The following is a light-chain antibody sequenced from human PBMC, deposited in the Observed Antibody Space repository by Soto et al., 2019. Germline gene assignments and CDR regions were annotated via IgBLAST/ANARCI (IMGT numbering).Light chain of an antibody. CDR3: QQYGSSYA. V-gene: IGKV3-20*01. J-gene: IGKJ2*01. Sequence: EIVLTQSPDTLALSPGERATLSCRASQSVTSNYLAWYQQKPGQAPRLLIFVISSRATGIPDRFRGSGSGTDFTLTIARLEPEDFAVYSCQQYGSSYAFGQGTKLEIK. CDR2: VIS. CDR1: QSVTSNY.